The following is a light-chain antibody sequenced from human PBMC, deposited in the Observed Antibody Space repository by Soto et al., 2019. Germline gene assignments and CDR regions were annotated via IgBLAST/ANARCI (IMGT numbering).Light chain of an antibody. V-gene: IGKV3-20*01. J-gene: IGKJ1*01. Sequence: EIVLTQSPGTLSLSPGERATLSCRASQSISSSYLAWYQQKPGQAPRLLIYGASNRATGIPDRFSGSGSGTDFTLTISRLEPDDFAVYYCQQYGSAPAWTFGQGTKVEIK. CDR2: GAS. CDR3: QQYGSAPAWT. CDR1: QSISSSY.